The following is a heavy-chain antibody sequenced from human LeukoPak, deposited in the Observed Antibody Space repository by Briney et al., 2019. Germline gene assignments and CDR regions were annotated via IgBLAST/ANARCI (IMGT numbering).Heavy chain of an antibody. V-gene: IGHV3-30*18. J-gene: IGHJ4*02. Sequence: GGSLRLSCAAFGFTFSSYGMHWVRQAPGKGLEWVAVISYDGSNKYYADSVKGRFTISRDNSKNTLYLEMNSLRAEDTAVYYCAKDLRLVRVLDYWGQGTLVTVSS. D-gene: IGHD6-19*01. CDR3: AKDLRLVRVLDY. CDR2: ISYDGSNK. CDR1: GFTFSSYG.